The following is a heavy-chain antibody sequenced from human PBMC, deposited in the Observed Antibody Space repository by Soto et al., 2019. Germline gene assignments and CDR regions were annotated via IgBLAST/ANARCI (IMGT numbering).Heavy chain of an antibody. Sequence: SETLSLTCTVSGGSISSYYWSWIRQPPGKGQEWIGYIYYSGSTNYNPSLKSRVTISVDTSKNQFSLKLSSVTAADTAVYYCARFKAAEDYSDYWGQGTLVTVSS. J-gene: IGHJ4*02. V-gene: IGHV4-59*01. CDR3: ARFKAAEDYSDY. D-gene: IGHD2-15*01. CDR2: IYYSGST. CDR1: GGSISSYY.